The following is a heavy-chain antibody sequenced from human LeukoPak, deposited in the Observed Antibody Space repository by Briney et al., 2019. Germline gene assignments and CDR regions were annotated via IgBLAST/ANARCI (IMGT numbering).Heavy chain of an antibody. V-gene: IGHV3-23*01. J-gene: IGHJ4*02. D-gene: IGHD2-8*01. CDR3: ARESPEWRYFDY. CDR2: ISGSGGST. Sequence: PGGSLRLSCAASGFTFRSYAMSWVRQAPGKGLEWVSGISGSGGSTYYADSVKGRFTISRDNAKNSLYLQMNSLRAEDTAVYYCARESPEWRYFDYWGQGTLVTVSS. CDR1: GFTFRSYA.